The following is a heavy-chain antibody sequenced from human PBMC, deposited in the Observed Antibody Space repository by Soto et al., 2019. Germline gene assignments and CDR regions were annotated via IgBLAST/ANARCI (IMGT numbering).Heavy chain of an antibody. CDR1: GCTFSSYA. D-gene: IGHD3-10*01. CDR2: IIPMFGTA. V-gene: IGHV1-69*13. Sequence: GASVKVSCKASGCTFSSYAISWVRQAPGQGLEWMGGIIPMFGTADYAQKFQGRVTITADESTSTAYMELSSLRSDDTAVYYCATMKGGSQYYYYGMDVWGQGTTVTVSS. CDR3: ATMKGGSQYYYYGMDV. J-gene: IGHJ6*02.